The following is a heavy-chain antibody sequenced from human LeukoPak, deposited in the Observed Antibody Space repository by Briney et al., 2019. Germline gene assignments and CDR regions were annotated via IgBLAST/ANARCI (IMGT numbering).Heavy chain of an antibody. CDR2: VNHSRGT. V-gene: IGHV4-34*01. D-gene: IGHD5-24*01. Sequence: SETLSLTCAIHGGSFSGFYWTWMRQPPGKGPEWIGEVNHSRGTNYNPSLKSRVTISEDTSKNQFSLNLTSVTAADTAVYYCARGLGEGYPDSWGQGTLVTVSS. J-gene: IGHJ4*02. CDR3: ARGLGEGYPDS. CDR1: GGSFSGFY.